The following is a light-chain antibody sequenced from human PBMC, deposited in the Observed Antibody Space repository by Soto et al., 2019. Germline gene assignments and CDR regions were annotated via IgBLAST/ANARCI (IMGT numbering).Light chain of an antibody. V-gene: IGKV3-11*01. Sequence: ESLLSQSPVTLSLSPGESAPLSCRSSHSVSTDLLWYQQKPGQSPRLLISDASNRATGIPARFSGSGSGTDFILAISSLEPEDFAVYYCQQRNSWPLTFGGGTRVEIK. CDR1: HSVSTD. CDR3: QQRNSWPLT. J-gene: IGKJ4*02. CDR2: DAS.